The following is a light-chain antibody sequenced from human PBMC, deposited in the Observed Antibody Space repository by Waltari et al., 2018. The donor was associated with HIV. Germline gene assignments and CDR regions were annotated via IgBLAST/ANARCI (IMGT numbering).Light chain of an antibody. CDR1: TSDIGDSNY. Sequence: QSALTQPASVSASPGQSITISCTGSTSDIGDSNYVSWYQQGPGKAPKLIIYEVSNRPSGVSNRFSGSKSGNTASLTISGLQPEDEADYFCGSFSTISTLIFGGGTKVTVL. V-gene: IGLV2-14*01. CDR2: EVS. J-gene: IGLJ2*01. CDR3: GSFSTISTLI.